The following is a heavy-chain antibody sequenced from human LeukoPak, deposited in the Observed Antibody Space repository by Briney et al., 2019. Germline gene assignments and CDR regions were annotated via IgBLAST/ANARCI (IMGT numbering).Heavy chain of an antibody. CDR2: ISAYNGNT. J-gene: IGHJ5*02. CDR1: GYTFTSYG. D-gene: IGHD6-13*01. Sequence: ASVTVSCKASGYTFTSYGISWVRQAPGQGLEWMGWISAYNGNTKYAQKLQGRVTMTTDTSTSTAYMELRSLRSDDTAVYYCARGRIAAAGTGNWFDPWGQGTLVTVSS. CDR3: ARGRIAAAGTGNWFDP. V-gene: IGHV1-18*01.